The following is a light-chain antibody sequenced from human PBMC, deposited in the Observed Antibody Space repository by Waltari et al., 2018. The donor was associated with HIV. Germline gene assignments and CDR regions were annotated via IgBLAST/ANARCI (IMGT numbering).Light chain of an antibody. CDR3: QSYDSSLSGLL. V-gene: IGLV1-40*01. Sequence: QSVLTQPPSVSGAPGQRVTISCTGSSSNIGAGFDVHWYQQLPGTAPKLLLYGNTEQPSGVPDRFSGSKPGTSASLAITGLQAEDVADYYCQSYDSSLSGLLFGGGTKLTVL. CDR1: SSNIGAGFD. J-gene: IGLJ2*01. CDR2: GNT.